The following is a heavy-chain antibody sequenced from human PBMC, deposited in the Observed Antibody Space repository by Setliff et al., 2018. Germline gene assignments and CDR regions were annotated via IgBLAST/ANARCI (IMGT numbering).Heavy chain of an antibody. CDR1: GGPLNSYS. J-gene: IGHJ4*02. CDR2: IIPVLDIT. CDR3: ARHPPPPNYFDIGALDS. V-gene: IGHV1-69*02. D-gene: IGHD3-22*01. Sequence: SVKVSCKASGGPLNSYSFSWVRQAPGQGLEWMGRIIPVLDITRYSQKFQGRVTVTADKSTGIIYMELTSLRSDDTAVYYCARHPPPPNYFDIGALDSWGQGTLVTVSS.